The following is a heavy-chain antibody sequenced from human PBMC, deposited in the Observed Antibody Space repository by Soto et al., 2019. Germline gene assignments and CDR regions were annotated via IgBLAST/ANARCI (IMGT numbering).Heavy chain of an antibody. CDR2: ISYDGSNK. D-gene: IGHD3-22*01. CDR3: GKEVVPGAEARGGGYFDL. V-gene: IGHV3-30-3*01. J-gene: IGHJ2*01. Sequence: VQLVESGGGVVQPGRSLRLSCAASGFTFSSYAMHWVRQAPGKGLEWVAVISYDGSNKYYADSVKGRFTISRDNSNKTLYLQMNRPRAEDPAVYYWGKEVVPGAEARGGGYFDLWGRGTLVTVSS. CDR1: GFTFSSYA.